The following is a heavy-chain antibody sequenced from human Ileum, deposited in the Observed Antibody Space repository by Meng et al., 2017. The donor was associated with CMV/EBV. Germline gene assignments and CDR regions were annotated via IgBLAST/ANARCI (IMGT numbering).Heavy chain of an antibody. Sequence: PVREYHLATLLSSSNVLSGLSRTYVWHWTRPPAGKGREWIGRIISTRTNKSNPSLLSRLTMSSDTSKSQFSLNLRSLTAADTAVYYCATTYSDGDWNFDYWGQGTLVTVSS. J-gene: IGHJ4*02. CDR3: ATTYSDGDWNFDY. CDR2: IISTRTN. CDR1: SGLSRTYV. V-gene: IGHV4-4*07. D-gene: IGHD1-26*01.